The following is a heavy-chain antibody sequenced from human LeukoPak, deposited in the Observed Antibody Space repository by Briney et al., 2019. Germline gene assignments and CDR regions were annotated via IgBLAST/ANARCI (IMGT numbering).Heavy chain of an antibody. CDR3: ASYSSLDY. Sequence: PGGSLRLSCAASGFTVSNNYMSWVRQAPGKGLEWVSLIYSGGSTYYADSVKGRFTISRDSSKNTLYLQMNSLRAEDTAVYYCASYSSLDYWGQGTLVTVSS. D-gene: IGHD6-19*01. CDR1: GFTVSNNY. CDR2: IYSGGST. V-gene: IGHV3-66*01. J-gene: IGHJ4*02.